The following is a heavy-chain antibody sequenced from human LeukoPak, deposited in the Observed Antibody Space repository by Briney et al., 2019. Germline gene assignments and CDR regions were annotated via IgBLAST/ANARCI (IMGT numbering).Heavy chain of an antibody. CDR3: ASQSIAVATTAYIFDI. Sequence: SETLSLTCSVSGGSIRYNGYYWGWIRQPPGKGLEWIGSIYHSGSTYYNPSLKSRVTISVDTSNNQFSLRLSSVTAADTAVYYCASQSIAVATTAYIFDIWGQGPMVTVSS. J-gene: IGHJ3*02. V-gene: IGHV4-39*07. CDR2: IYHSGST. CDR1: GGSIRYNGYY. D-gene: IGHD6-19*01.